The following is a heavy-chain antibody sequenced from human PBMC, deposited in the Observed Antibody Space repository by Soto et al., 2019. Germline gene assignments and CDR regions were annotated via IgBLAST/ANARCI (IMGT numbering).Heavy chain of an antibody. D-gene: IGHD3-22*01. CDR3: ARDRRGFDSSGYSDY. J-gene: IGHJ4*02. CDR2: ISYDGSNK. V-gene: IGHV3-30-3*01. CDR1: GFTFSSYA. Sequence: PVGSLRLSCAASGFTFSSYAMHWVRQAPGKGLEWVAVISYDGSNKYYADSVKGRFTISRDNSKNTLYLQMNSLRAEDTAVYYCARDRRGFDSSGYSDYWGQGTLATVSS.